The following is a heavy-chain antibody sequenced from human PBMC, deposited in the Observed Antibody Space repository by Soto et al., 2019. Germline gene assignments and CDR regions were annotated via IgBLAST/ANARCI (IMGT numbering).Heavy chain of an antibody. Sequence: RHAPGQGLEWMGWISAYNGNTNYAQKLQGRVTMTTDTSTSTAYMELRSLRSDDTAVYYCATLPGPLDAFDIWGQGTMVTVSS. CDR2: ISAYNGNT. V-gene: IGHV1-18*01. CDR3: ATLPGPLDAFDI. J-gene: IGHJ3*02.